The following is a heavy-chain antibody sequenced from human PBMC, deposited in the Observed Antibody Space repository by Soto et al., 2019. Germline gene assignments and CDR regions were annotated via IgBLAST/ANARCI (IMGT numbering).Heavy chain of an antibody. CDR2: IWYDGSNK. Sequence: PGGSLRLSCAASGFTFSSYGMHWVRQAPGKGQEWVAVIWYDGSNKYYADSVKGRFTISRDNSKNTLYLQMNSLRAEDTAVYYCARDSPMWFGEMDVWGQGTTVTVSS. CDR3: ARDSPMWFGEMDV. CDR1: GFTFSSYG. V-gene: IGHV3-33*01. J-gene: IGHJ6*02. D-gene: IGHD3-10*01.